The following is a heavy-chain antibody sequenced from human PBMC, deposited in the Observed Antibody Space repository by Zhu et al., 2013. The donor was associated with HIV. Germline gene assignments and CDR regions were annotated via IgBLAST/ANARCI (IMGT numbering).Heavy chain of an antibody. CDR2: INPSGDTT. V-gene: IGHV1-46*01. D-gene: IGHD4-17*01. CDR1: GYTFTNHF. J-gene: IGHJ4*02. Sequence: QVQLVQSGAEVKKPGASVKVSCKASGYTFTNHFLHWVRQAPGQGLEWMGIINPSGDTTSYAQKFQGRVTMTRDTSTSTVYMELRSLGSEDTAVYYCASITVTSYYWGQGTLATVSS. CDR3: ASITVTSYY.